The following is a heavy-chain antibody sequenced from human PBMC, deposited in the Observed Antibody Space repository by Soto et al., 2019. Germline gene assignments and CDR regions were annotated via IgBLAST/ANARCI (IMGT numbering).Heavy chain of an antibody. Sequence: GGSLRLSCAASGFSFGSYALSWVRQAPGKGLEWVSTISGSDGKTFYADSVKGRFSISKDTSQSTLYLQMNSLRADDTAMYYCARWSYLDYWGQGTRVTVSS. J-gene: IGHJ4*02. CDR1: GFSFGSYA. CDR2: ISGSDGKT. CDR3: ARWSYLDY. V-gene: IGHV3-23*01. D-gene: IGHD3-3*01.